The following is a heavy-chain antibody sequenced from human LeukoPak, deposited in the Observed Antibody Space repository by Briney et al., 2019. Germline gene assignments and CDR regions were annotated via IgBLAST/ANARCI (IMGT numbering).Heavy chain of an antibody. D-gene: IGHD1-26*01. CDR3: ARPGLSGHYIDY. Sequence: GGSLRLSCAASGFTFSDYFMTWIRQAPGQGLEWISYISGTGDITYYADSVKGRFAISMDNAKKSLYLQMNSLRVEDTAVYYCARPGLSGHYIDYWGQGTLLTVSS. J-gene: IGHJ4*02. V-gene: IGHV3-11*01. CDR2: ISGTGDIT. CDR1: GFTFSDYF.